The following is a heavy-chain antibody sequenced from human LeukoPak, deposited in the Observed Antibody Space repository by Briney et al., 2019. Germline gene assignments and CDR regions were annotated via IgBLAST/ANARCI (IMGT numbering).Heavy chain of an antibody. D-gene: IGHD2-15*01. CDR3: AKDGPHVVGAAWYFDN. CDR1: GFIFSNYG. Sequence: PGGSLRLSCAASGFIFSNYGVNWVRQAPGKGLECVSYTSGSDGSTYYADSVKGRFTISRDNSKNTLYLQMNSLRVDDTAVYYCAKDGPHVVGAAWYFDNWGQGTLVTVSS. J-gene: IGHJ4*02. CDR2: TSGSDGST. V-gene: IGHV3-23*01.